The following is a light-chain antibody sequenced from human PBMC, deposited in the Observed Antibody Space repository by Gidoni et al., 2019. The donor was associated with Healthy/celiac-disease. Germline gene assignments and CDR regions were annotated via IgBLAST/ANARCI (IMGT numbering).Light chain of an antibody. CDR1: QSVSSSY. J-gene: IGKJ1*01. Sequence: EIVLTQSPCTLSLSPGERATLSCRASQSVSSSYLAGYQQKPGQAPRLLIYGASSRATGIPDRCSGSGSGTDFTLTISRLEPEDFAVYYCQQYGSSPRTFGQGTKVEIK. CDR2: GAS. V-gene: IGKV3-20*01. CDR3: QQYGSSPRT.